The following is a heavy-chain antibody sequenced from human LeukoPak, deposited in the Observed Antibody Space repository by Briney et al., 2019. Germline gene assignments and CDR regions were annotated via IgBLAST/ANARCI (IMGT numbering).Heavy chain of an antibody. CDR3: ARDHVGGIAAAATARY. D-gene: IGHD6-13*01. CDR1: GYTFTSYG. J-gene: IGHJ4*02. CDR2: ISAYNGNT. Sequence: ASVKVSCKASGYTFTSYGISWVRQAPGQGLEWMGWISAYNGNTNYAQKLQGRVTITTDTSTSTAYMELSSLRSDDTAVYYCARDHVGGIAAAATARYWGQGTLVTVSS. V-gene: IGHV1-18*04.